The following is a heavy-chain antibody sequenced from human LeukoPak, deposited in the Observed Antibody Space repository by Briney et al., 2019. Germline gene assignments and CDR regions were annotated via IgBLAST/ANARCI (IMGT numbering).Heavy chain of an antibody. Sequence: GASLRLSCAASVFTFSSYAMSWVRQAPGKGLEWVSAISGSGGSTYYADSVKGRFTISRDNSKNTLYLQMNSLRAEDTAVYYCAKEMSGIAVAGTSDYWGQGTLVTVSS. CDR2: ISGSGGST. D-gene: IGHD6-19*01. CDR1: VFTFSSYA. CDR3: AKEMSGIAVAGTSDY. J-gene: IGHJ4*02. V-gene: IGHV3-23*01.